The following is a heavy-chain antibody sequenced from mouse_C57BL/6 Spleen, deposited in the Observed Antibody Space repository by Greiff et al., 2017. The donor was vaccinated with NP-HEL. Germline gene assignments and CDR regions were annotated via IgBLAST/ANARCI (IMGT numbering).Heavy chain of an antibody. J-gene: IGHJ1*03. V-gene: IGHV1-61*01. D-gene: IGHD1-1*01. Sequence: QVQLQQPGAELVRPGSSVKLSCKASGYTFTSYWMDWVKQRPGQGLEWIGNIYPSDSETHYNQKFKDKATLTVDKSSSTAYMQLSSLTSEDSAVYYCARPHFVYGSNYFDVWGTGTTVTVSS. CDR2: IYPSDSET. CDR1: GYTFTSYW. CDR3: ARPHFVYGSNYFDV.